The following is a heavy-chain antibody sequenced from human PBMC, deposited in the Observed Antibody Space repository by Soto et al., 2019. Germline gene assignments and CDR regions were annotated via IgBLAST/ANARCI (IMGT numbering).Heavy chain of an antibody. V-gene: IGHV1-69*13. CDR2: IIPIFGTA. D-gene: IGHD5-18*01. CDR1: GGTFSSYA. CDR3: ARDSGYSYGRIYDYYGLDV. J-gene: IGHJ6*02. Sequence: ASVKVSCKASGGTFSSYAISWVRQAPGQGLEWMGGIIPIFGTANYAQKFQGRVTITADESTSTAYMELSSLRSEDTAVYYCARDSGYSYGRIYDYYGLDVWGQGTTVTVSS.